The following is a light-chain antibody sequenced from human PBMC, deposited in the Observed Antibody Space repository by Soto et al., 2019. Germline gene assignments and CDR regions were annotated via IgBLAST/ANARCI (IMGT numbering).Light chain of an antibody. Sequence: DIVMTQSPDSLAVSLGERATINCKSSQSVLYSSNNQNYLAWYQQKPGQPPKLLIYWASTRESGVPDRFSGSGSGADFPLTISSLQAEDVAVYYCQQYYSTPTFGQGTRLEIK. CDR2: WAS. J-gene: IGKJ5*01. CDR1: QSVLYSSNNQNY. V-gene: IGKV4-1*01. CDR3: QQYYSTPT.